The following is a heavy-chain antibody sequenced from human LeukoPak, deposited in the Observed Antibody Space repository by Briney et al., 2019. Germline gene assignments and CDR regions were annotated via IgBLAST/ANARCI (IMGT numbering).Heavy chain of an antibody. CDR3: ATSQSFDY. J-gene: IGHJ4*02. CDR2: INSDGSNI. D-gene: IGHD2-2*01. Sequence: GGSLRLSCAASGFTFSSYWMHWVRQAPGKGLVWVSHINSDGSNINYADSVKGRFTISRDNAKNTLYLQMNSLRAEDTAVYYCATSQSFDYWGQGTLVTVSS. V-gene: IGHV3-74*01. CDR1: GFTFSSYW.